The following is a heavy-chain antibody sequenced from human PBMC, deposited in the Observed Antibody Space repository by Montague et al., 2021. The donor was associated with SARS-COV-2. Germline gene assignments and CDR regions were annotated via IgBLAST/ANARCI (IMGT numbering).Heavy chain of an antibody. CDR3: VRFPWLVMEI. CDR1: GFSLNADGMG. CDR2: IYWDEDK. Sequence: PALVNPTQTLTLTCSFSGFSLNADGMGVGWVRQPPGKALEWLAVIYWDEDKRYRPSLKSRLGITKDTSKNQVVRTMTNMDPVDTGTYYCVRFPWLVMEIGGQGTRVTV. D-gene: IGHD6-19*01. J-gene: IGHJ3*02. V-gene: IGHV2-5*04.